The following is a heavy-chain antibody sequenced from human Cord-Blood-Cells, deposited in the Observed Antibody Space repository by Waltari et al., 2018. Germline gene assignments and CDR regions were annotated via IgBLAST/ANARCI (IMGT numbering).Heavy chain of an antibody. Sequence: SSVKVSCKASGGTFSSYAISWVRQAPGQGLEWMGGIIPIFGTANYAQTFQGRVTITADESTSTAYMELSSLRSEDTAVYYCARGCSSTSCYDYWGQGTLVTVSS. J-gene: IGHJ4*02. CDR2: IIPIFGTA. CDR3: ARGCSSTSCYDY. V-gene: IGHV1-69*01. CDR1: GGTFSSYA. D-gene: IGHD2-2*01.